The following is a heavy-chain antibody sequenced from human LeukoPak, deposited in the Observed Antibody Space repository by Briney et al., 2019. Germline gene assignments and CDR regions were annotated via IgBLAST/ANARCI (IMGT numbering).Heavy chain of an antibody. CDR3: ARCGSGSYYYYYYMDV. Sequence: SETLSLTCTVSGGSISSGSYYWSWIRQPPGKGLEWIGYIYYSGSTNYNPSLKGRVTISVDTSKNQFSLKLSSVTAADTAVYYCARCGSGSYYYYYYMDVWGKGTTVTISS. J-gene: IGHJ6*03. CDR2: IYYSGST. V-gene: IGHV4-61*01. D-gene: IGHD3-10*01. CDR1: GGSISSGSYY.